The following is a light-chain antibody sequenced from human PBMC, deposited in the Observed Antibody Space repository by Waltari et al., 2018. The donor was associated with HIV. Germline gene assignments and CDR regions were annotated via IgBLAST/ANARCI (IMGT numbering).Light chain of an antibody. Sequence: SYELTQPPSVSVSPGQTASITCSGDKLGDKYACWYQQKPGQSPVLVIYQDSKRPSGSPERFSGSNSGNTATLTISGTQAMDEADYDCQAWDSSTATFGGGTKLTVL. CDR1: KLGDKY. J-gene: IGLJ3*02. CDR2: QDS. CDR3: QAWDSSTAT. V-gene: IGLV3-1*01.